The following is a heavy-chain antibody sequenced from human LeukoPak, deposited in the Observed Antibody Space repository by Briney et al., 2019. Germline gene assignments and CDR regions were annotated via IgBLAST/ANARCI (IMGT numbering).Heavy chain of an antibody. J-gene: IGHJ6*02. D-gene: IGHD1-1*01. Sequence: RGESLKISCKGSGYSFTNYWVGWVRQMPGKGLEWMGIVYPGDSDTRYSPSMQGQITISADKSNTTAYLQWSSLKASDTAIYYCARHRSGAWNQGMDVWGRGTTVTVSS. CDR2: VYPGDSDT. CDR3: ARHRSGAWNQGMDV. V-gene: IGHV5-51*01. CDR1: GYSFTNYW.